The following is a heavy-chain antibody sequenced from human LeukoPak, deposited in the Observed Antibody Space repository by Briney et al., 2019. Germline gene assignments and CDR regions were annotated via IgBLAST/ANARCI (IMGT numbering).Heavy chain of an antibody. CDR3: ARDLYYDSSSYDNY. V-gene: IGHV1-2*02. CDR2: INPNSGGT. J-gene: IGHJ4*02. CDR1: GYTFTGYY. D-gene: IGHD3-22*01. Sequence: ASVKVSCKASGYTFTGYYMHWVRQAPGQGLEWMGWINPNSGGTNYAQKFQGRVTMTRDTSISTAYMELSRLGSDDTAVYCCARDLYYDSSSYDNYWGQGTLVTVSS.